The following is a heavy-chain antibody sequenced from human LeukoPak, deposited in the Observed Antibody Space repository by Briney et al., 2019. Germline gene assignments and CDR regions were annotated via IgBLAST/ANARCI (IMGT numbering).Heavy chain of an antibody. CDR3: ARPNWNDLHFDY. J-gene: IGHJ4*02. V-gene: IGHV4-34*01. CDR2: INHSGST. D-gene: IGHD1-1*01. CDR1: GGSFSGYY. Sequence: SETLSLTCAVYGGSFSGYYWSWIRQPPGKGLEWIGEINHSGSTNYNPSLKSRVTISVDTSKNQFSLKLSSVAAADTAVYYCARPNWNDLHFDYWGQGTLVTVSS.